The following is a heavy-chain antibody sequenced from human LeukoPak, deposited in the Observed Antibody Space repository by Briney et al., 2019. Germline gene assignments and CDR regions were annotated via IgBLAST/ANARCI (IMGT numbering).Heavy chain of an antibody. J-gene: IGHJ6*02. CDR1: GFTFSSYA. CDR2: ISGSGGST. D-gene: IGHD3-9*01. V-gene: IGHV3-23*01. CDR3: AKGETYYDILTGYYFSSNDDYYYYGMDV. Sequence: GGSLRLSCAASGFTFSSYAMSWVRQAPGKGLEWVSAISGSGGSTYYADSVKGRFTISRDNSKNTLYLQMNSLRAEDTAVYYCAKGETYYDILTGYYFSSNDDYYYYGMDVWGQGTTATVSS.